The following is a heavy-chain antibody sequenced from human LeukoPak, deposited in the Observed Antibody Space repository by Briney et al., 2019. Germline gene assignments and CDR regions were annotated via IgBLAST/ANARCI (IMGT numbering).Heavy chain of an antibody. CDR1: GFALSSHW. CDR3: ASTTKYYYYYGMDV. Sequence: GGSLRLSCAASGFALSSHWMTWVRQVPGRGPEWVANVNRDGSETYYLDSVKGRFTISRDNSKNTLYLQMNSLRAEDTAVYYCASTTKYYYYYGMDVWGQGTTVTVSS. CDR2: VNRDGSET. V-gene: IGHV3-7*01. D-gene: IGHD1-1*01. J-gene: IGHJ6*02.